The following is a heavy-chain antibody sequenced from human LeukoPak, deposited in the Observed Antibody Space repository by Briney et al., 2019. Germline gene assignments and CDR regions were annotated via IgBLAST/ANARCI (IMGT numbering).Heavy chain of an antibody. V-gene: IGHV3-74*01. CDR2: INSDGSST. J-gene: IGHJ4*02. CDR3: AKDIDHFGPIDY. CDR1: GFTFSSTW. D-gene: IGHD3-10*01. Sequence: GGSLRLSCAASGFTFSSTWMHWVRQVPGKGLVWVSRINSDGSSTIYADSVKGRFTISRDTSRKKVYLQMNGLRVEDTSIYYCAKDIDHFGPIDYWGQGTLVTVSS.